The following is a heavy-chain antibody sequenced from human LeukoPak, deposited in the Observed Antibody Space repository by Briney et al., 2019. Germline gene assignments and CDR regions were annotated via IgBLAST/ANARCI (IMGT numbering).Heavy chain of an antibody. CDR1: GGSFSGYY. D-gene: IGHD2-15*01. V-gene: IGHV4-34*01. CDR2: INHSGST. J-gene: IGHJ3*02. CDR3: ARVKSSVEAFDI. Sequence: SETLSLTCAVYGGSFSGYYWSWIRQPPGKGLEWIGEINHSGSTNYNPSLKSRVTISVDTSKNQFSLKLSSVTAADTAVYYCARVKSSVEAFDIWGQGTMVTVSS.